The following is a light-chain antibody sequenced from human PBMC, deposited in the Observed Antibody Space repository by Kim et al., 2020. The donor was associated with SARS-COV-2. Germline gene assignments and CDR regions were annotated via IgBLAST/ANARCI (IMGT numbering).Light chain of an antibody. Sequence: VSPGERATPACRASQTINNKLVWYQQKPGQAPRLLIYDATTRATGVPARFIGSGSETDFTLTISSLQSEDFAVYYCQQSNDWPPLTFGQGTKVDIK. J-gene: IGKJ1*01. CDR2: DAT. CDR3: QQSNDWPPLT. V-gene: IGKV3-15*01. CDR1: QTINNK.